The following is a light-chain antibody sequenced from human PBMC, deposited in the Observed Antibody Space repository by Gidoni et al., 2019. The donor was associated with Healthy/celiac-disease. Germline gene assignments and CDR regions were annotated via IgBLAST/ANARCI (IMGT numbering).Light chain of an antibody. CDR3: NSRESRGNQPV. Sequence: SSELTQDPAVSVALGQTVRITCHGDSLRSYYASWYQQKPGQAPVLVIYGKNNRPSGIPDRCAGSSSGKTASWTITGDKAEDEADDYWNSRESRGNQPVFGGGTKLTV. CDR2: GKN. CDR1: SLRSYY. J-gene: IGLJ2*01. V-gene: IGLV3-19*01.